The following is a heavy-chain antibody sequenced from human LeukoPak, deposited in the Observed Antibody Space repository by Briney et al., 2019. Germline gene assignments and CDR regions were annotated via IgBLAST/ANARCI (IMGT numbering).Heavy chain of an antibody. Sequence: PWASVKVSCKASGYTFTSYYMHWVRQTPGQGLEWMRIINPSGGSTSYAQKFQGRVTMTRDMSTSTVYMELSSLRSEDTAVYYCARDFGRGSWYVPVDYWGQGTLVTVSS. D-gene: IGHD6-13*01. V-gene: IGHV1-46*01. CDR3: ARDFGRGSWYVPVDY. CDR1: GYTFTSYY. CDR2: INPSGGST. J-gene: IGHJ4*02.